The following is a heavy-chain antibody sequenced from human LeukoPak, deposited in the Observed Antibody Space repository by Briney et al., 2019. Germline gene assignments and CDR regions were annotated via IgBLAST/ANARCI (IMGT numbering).Heavy chain of an antibody. J-gene: IGHJ4*02. D-gene: IGHD2-15*01. CDR2: INPSGGST. CDR1: GYTFTSYY. V-gene: IGHV1-46*01. CDR3: AREGGQEYFDY. Sequence: GASVKVSCKASGYTFTSYYMHWVRHAPGQGLEWMGIINPSGGSTSYAQKFQGRVTMTRDTSTSTVYMELSSLRSEDTAVYYCAREGGQEYFDYWGQGTLVTVSS.